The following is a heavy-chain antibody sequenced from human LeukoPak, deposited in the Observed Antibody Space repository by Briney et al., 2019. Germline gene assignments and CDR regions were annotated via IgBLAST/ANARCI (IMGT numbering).Heavy chain of an antibody. J-gene: IGHJ4*02. V-gene: IGHV3-15*01. D-gene: IGHD6-13*01. CDR1: VFTFRDAW. CDR3: STYRSSAASY. CDR2: NKSKTDGGTT. Sequence: GGALRLSCSASVFTFRDAWVCWVRQAPGKWLEWVGRNKSKTDGGTTDYAAPVKGRFTISRDDSKTTLYLQMDSLKTEDTAVYYCSTYRSSAASYWGQGTLVTVSS.